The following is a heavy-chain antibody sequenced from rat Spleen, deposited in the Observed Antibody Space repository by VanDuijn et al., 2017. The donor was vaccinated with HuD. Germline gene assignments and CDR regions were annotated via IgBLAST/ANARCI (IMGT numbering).Heavy chain of an antibody. CDR1: GFTFNKYW. Sequence: EVKLVESGGGLVQPGRSLTLSCVASGFTFNKYWMTWIRQAPGKGLEWVASITNTGGSTYYPESVKGRFTISSYNAKSTLYLQMNSLRSEDTATYYCTTSYNSGYGVMDAWGQGASVTVSS. CDR2: ITNTGGST. D-gene: IGHD4-3*01. CDR3: TTSYNSGYGVMDA. J-gene: IGHJ4*01. V-gene: IGHV5-31*01.